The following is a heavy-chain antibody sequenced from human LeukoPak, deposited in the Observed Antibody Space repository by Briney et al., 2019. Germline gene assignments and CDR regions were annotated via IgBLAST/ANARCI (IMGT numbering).Heavy chain of an antibody. Sequence: GASEQVSCKASGYTFTSYDLHWVRQATGQGLAGMGWINPNSGDNNFTQHFQGRVTMTRDACINTGYMELNTLRSDDTAVYYCTRGGRVVLWGDFTADFYFDSWGQVTLVTVSS. V-gene: IGHV1-2*02. CDR3: TRGGRVVLWGDFTADFYFDS. J-gene: IGHJ4*02. D-gene: IGHD2-8*02. CDR2: INPNSGDN. CDR1: GYTFTSYD.